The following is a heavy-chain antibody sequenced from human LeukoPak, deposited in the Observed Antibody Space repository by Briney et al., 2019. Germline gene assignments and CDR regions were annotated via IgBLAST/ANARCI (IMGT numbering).Heavy chain of an antibody. CDR2: IKQDGSEK. Sequence: AGGSLRLSCAASGFTFSSYWMSWVRQAPGKRLEWVANIKQDGSEKYYVDSVKGRFTISRDNAKNSLYLQMNSLRAEDTAVYYCARDPYSGGYGDYYYYYMDLWGQGTTVTISS. V-gene: IGHV3-7*01. D-gene: IGHD1-26*01. J-gene: IGHJ6*03. CDR3: ARDPYSGGYGDYYYYYMDL. CDR1: GFTFSSYW.